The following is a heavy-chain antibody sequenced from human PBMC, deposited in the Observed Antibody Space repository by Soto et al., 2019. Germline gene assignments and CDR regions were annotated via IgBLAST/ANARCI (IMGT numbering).Heavy chain of an antibody. Sequence: SETLSLTCAVSGGSISSGGYSWSWIRQPPGKGLEWIGYIYHSGSTYYNPSLKSRVTISVDRSKNQFSLKLSSVTAADTAVYYCARGMTTVPTLDYWGQGTLVTVSS. CDR2: IYHSGST. V-gene: IGHV4-30-2*01. CDR1: GGSISSGGYS. J-gene: IGHJ4*02. D-gene: IGHD4-4*01. CDR3: ARGMTTVPTLDY.